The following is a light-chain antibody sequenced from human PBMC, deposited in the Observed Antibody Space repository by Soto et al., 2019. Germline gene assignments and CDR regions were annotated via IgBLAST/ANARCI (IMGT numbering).Light chain of an antibody. CDR2: EVS. CDR1: SRDVGGYNY. J-gene: IGLJ3*02. CDR3: SSYTGSNIV. Sequence: QSALTQPASVSGSPGQSITIACTGTSRDVGGYNYVSWYQQHPGKAPKFMIYEVSNRPSGVSSRFSGPKSGNTASLTISGLQAEDEADYYCSSYTGSNIVFGGGTKVTVL. V-gene: IGLV2-14*01.